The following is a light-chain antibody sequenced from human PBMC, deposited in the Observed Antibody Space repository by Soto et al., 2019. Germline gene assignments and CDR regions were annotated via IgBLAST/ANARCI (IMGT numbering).Light chain of an antibody. CDR1: SSDVGGYNY. CDR2: EVS. Sequence: HSALTQPPSASGSPGQSVTISCTGTSSDVGGYNYVSWYQQHPGKAPKLMIYEVSKRPSGVPDRFSGSKSGNTASLTVSGLQAEDEADYYCSSYAGSLNVVFGGGTKVTVL. CDR3: SSYAGSLNVV. J-gene: IGLJ2*01. V-gene: IGLV2-8*01.